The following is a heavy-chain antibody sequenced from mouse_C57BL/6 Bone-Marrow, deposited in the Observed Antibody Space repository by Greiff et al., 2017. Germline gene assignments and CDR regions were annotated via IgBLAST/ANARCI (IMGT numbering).Heavy chain of an antibody. CDR2: ISDGGSYT. CDR1: GFTFSSYA. J-gene: IGHJ2*01. V-gene: IGHV5-4*01. CDR3: GREGVYDGYPYYFDY. D-gene: IGHD2-3*01. Sequence: DVMLVESGGGLVKPGGSLKLSCAASGFTFSSYAMSWVRQTPEKRLEWVATISDGGSYTYYPDNVKGRFTISRDNAKNNLDLQMSHLKSEDTAMYYCGREGVYDGYPYYFDYWGQGTTLTVSS.